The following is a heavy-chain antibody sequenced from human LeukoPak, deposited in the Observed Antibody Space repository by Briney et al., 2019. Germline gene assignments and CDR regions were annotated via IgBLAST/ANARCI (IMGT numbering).Heavy chain of an antibody. Sequence: ASVKVSCKASGYTFTSYGISWVRQAPGQALEWMGWISAYNGNTNYAQKLQGRVTMTTDTSTSTAYMELRSLRSDDTAVYYCASHPDYYDSSGVDYWGQGTLVTVSS. CDR2: ISAYNGNT. CDR1: GYTFTSYG. CDR3: ASHPDYYDSSGVDY. D-gene: IGHD3-22*01. V-gene: IGHV1-18*01. J-gene: IGHJ4*02.